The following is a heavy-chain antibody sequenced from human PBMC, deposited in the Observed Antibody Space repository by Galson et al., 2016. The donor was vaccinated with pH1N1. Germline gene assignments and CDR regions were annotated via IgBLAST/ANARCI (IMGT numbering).Heavy chain of an antibody. CDR2: ISWNRGAI. CDR1: GSNSDYN. D-gene: IGHD3-22*01. V-gene: IGHV3-9*02. J-gene: IGHJ3*02. CDR3: VKDRAFYYDSSGYDYAFDI. Sequence: SLRLSCAASGSNSDYNMNWVRQGPGKGLEWVSGISWNRGAIDYAESVKGRFTISRDNAKNSLYLQMDSLRAEDTALYYCVKDRAFYYDSSGYDYAFDIWGQGTMVTVAS.